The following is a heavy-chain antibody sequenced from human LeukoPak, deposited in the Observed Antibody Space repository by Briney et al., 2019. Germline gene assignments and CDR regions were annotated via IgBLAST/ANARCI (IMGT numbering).Heavy chain of an antibody. CDR1: GGSFSGYY. CDR3: ARGLLRRRDAFDI. CDR2: INHSGST. V-gene: IGHV4-34*01. J-gene: IGHJ3*02. Sequence: PSETLSLTCAVYGGSFSGYYWSWIRQPPGKGLEWIGEINHSGSTNYNPSLKSRVTISVDTSKHQFSLKLSSVTAADTAVYYCARGLLRRRDAFDIWGQGTMVTVSS. D-gene: IGHD2-15*01.